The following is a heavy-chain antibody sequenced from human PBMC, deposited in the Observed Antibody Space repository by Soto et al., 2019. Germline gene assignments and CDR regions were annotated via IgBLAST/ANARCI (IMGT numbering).Heavy chain of an antibody. Sequence: PGGSLRLSCAASGFTFSSYGMHWVRQAPGKGLEWVAVISYDGSNKYYADSVKGRFTISRDNSKNTLYLQMNSLRAEDTAVYYCAKGPTMTTVTLYYFDYWGQGTLVTVSS. V-gene: IGHV3-30*18. J-gene: IGHJ4*02. CDR1: GFTFSSYG. CDR3: AKGPTMTTVTLYYFDY. D-gene: IGHD4-17*01. CDR2: ISYDGSNK.